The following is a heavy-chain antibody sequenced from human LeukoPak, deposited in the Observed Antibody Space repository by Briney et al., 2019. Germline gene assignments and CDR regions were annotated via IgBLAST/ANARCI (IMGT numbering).Heavy chain of an antibody. J-gene: IGHJ4*02. V-gene: IGHV3-74*01. CDR2: INSDGSST. D-gene: IGHD3-22*01. CDR1: GFTFSSYW. CDR3: ARVSYDSTGYYWRRTDY. Sequence: PGGSLRHSCAASGFTFSSYWMHWVRHAPGKGLVWVSRINSDGSSTSYADSVKGRFTISRDNAKNTLYLQMNSLRAEDTAVYYCARVSYDSTGYYWRRTDYWGQGTLVTVSS.